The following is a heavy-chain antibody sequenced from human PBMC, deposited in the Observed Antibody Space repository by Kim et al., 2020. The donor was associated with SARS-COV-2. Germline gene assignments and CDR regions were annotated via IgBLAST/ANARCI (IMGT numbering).Heavy chain of an antibody. V-gene: IGHV1-24*01. Sequence: ASVKVSCKVSGYTLTELSMHWVRQAPGKGLEWMGGFDPEDGETIYAQKFQGRVTMTEDTSTATAYMELSSLRSEDTAVYYCATVLGGTWSIAVAGKAYYFDYWGQGTLVTVSS. CDR2: FDPEDGET. CDR3: ATVLGGTWSIAVAGKAYYFDY. D-gene: IGHD6-19*01. CDR1: GYTLTELS. J-gene: IGHJ4*02.